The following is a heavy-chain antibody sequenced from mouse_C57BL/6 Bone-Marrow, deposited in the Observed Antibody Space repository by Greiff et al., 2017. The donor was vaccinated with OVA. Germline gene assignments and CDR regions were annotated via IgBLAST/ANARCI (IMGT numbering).Heavy chain of an antibody. CDR1: GFTFSDAW. CDR2: IRNKANNHAT. D-gene: IGHD1-1*01. CDR3: TLYYYGTYAMDD. V-gene: IGHV6-6*01. J-gene: IGHJ4*01. Sequence: EVKLEESGGGLVQPGGSMKLSCAASGFTFSDAWMDWVRQSPEKGLEWVAEIRNKANNHATNYAEYGKGRFTITRDDSNISVYLQINSLRAEDSGIYYCTLYYYGTYAMDDWGQGTSLTVSS.